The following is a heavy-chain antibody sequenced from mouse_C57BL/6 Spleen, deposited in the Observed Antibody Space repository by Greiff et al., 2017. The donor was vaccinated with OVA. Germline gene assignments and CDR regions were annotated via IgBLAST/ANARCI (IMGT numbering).Heavy chain of an antibody. CDR2: IYPGNSNT. CDR1: GYTFTSYW. Sequence: VQLKESGTVLARPGASVKMSCKTSGYTFTSYWMHWVKQRPGQGLEWIGAIYPGNSNTSYNQKFKGKAKLTAVTSDSTAYMELSSLTNEDSAVYYCTRGIYDGYYPAYWGQGTLVTVSA. V-gene: IGHV1-5*01. D-gene: IGHD2-3*01. CDR3: TRGIYDGYYPAY. J-gene: IGHJ3*01.